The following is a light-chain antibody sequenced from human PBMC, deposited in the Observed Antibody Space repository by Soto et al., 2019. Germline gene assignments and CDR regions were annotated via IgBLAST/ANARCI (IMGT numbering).Light chain of an antibody. J-gene: IGKJ5*01. CDR3: LLYGISPH. Sequence: EIVMTQSPATLSVSPGERAALSCRASENIGSTLAWYQQKPGQAPRLLPYYASTRATGVPARFSGSGSGTEFTLPISSLQSEDFAVYYCLLYGISPHFGQGARLQ. CDR2: YAS. CDR1: ENIGST. V-gene: IGKV3-15*01.